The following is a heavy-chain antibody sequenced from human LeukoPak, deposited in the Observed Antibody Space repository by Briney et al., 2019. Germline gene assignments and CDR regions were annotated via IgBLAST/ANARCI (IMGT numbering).Heavy chain of an antibody. CDR3: AKEASSSLGYYYGMDV. CDR1: GFSLGSFA. D-gene: IGHD3-3*01. V-gene: IGHV3-23*01. J-gene: IGHJ6*02. Sequence: GGSLRLTRAASGFSLGSFAMRWVRQAPGKGLEWVSTISCGSYKTYYADSVKGRLTISRDNSKNTLYLQMNSLRVEDTAVYYCAKEASSSLGYYYGMDVWGQGTTVTVSS. CDR2: ISCGSYKT.